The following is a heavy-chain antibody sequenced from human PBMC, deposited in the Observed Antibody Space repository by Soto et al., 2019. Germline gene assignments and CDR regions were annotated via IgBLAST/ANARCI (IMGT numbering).Heavy chain of an antibody. CDR2: MNPNSGNT. Sequence: QVQLVQSGAEVKKPGASVKVSCKASGYTFTSYDINWVRQATGQGLEWMGWMNPNSGNTGYAQKFQGRVTMTRNTSISTAYMELSSLRSQDTAVYYCASSESGWTSFDPWGQGTLVTVSS. D-gene: IGHD3-10*01. CDR3: ASSESGWTSFDP. V-gene: IGHV1-8*01. CDR1: GYTFTSYD. J-gene: IGHJ5*02.